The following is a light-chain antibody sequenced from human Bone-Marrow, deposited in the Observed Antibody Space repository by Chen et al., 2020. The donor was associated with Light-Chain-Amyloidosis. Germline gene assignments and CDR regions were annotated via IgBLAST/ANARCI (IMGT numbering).Light chain of an antibody. CDR2: WAS. V-gene: IGKV4-1*01. CDR3: QQYYSTPYT. CDR1: ESLLYRSNNKNY. Sequence: DIVMTQSPDSLAVSLGERATRNCKSSESLLYRSNNKNYLGWYQQKPGQSPKLLMYWASTRESGVPDRFSGSGSGTDFTLTISSLQAEDVAVYYCQQYYSTPYTFGQGTKLEIQ. J-gene: IGKJ2*01.